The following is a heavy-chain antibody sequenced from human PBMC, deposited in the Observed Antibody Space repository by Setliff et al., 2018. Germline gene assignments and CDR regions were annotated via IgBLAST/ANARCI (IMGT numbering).Heavy chain of an antibody. D-gene: IGHD2-2*01. CDR1: GGSISSSSYY. J-gene: IGHJ5*02. CDR3: ARGVYCSSTSCSPGLNWFDP. Sequence: SETLSLTCAVSGGSISSSSYYWSWIRQPAGKGLEWIGHIYTSGSTNYNPSLKSRVTTSVDTSKNQFSLKLSSVTAADTAVYYCARGVYCSSTSCSPGLNWFDPWGQGTLVTVSS. V-gene: IGHV4-61*09. CDR2: IYTSGST.